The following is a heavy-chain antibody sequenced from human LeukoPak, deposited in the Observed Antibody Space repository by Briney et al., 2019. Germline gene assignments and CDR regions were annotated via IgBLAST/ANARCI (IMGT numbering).Heavy chain of an antibody. CDR3: AKSPDYCRGGTCFDY. J-gene: IGHJ4*02. D-gene: IGHD2-15*01. V-gene: IGHV3-23*01. Sequence: GGSLRLSCAASGFTFSTYDMSWVRQAPGKGLEWVSAISGGGGRTYYADSVKGRFTISRDNSKSTVYLQMNSLRTEDTAVYYCAKSPDYCRGGTCFDYWSQGTLLTVSS. CDR1: GFTFSTYD. CDR2: ISGGGGRT.